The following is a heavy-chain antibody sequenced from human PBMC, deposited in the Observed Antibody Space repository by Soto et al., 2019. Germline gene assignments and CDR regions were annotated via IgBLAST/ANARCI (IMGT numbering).Heavy chain of an antibody. D-gene: IGHD3-22*01. V-gene: IGHV1-46*01. CDR3: ARGGYDSSGYSGNYYYYGMDV. CDR1: GYTFTSYY. Sequence: ASVKVSCKASGYTFTSYYMHWVRQAPGQGLEWMGIINPSGGSTSYAQKFQGRVTITADESTSTAYMELSSLRSEDTAVYYCARGGYDSSGYSGNYYYYGMDVWGQGTTVTVSS. J-gene: IGHJ6*02. CDR2: INPSGGST.